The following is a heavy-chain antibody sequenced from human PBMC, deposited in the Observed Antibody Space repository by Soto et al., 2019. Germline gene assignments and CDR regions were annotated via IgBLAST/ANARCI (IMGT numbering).Heavy chain of an antibody. Sequence: EVQLVDSGGGLVQPGGSLKLSCAASGFTFNIAAIHWVRQASGKGLEWVGLIRNKANGYATAYAPSVKGRITVSRDDSKNMAFLEMNSLKTEETAVYYCASKGVALELDFWRQGTLVTVSS. CDR2: IRNKANGYAT. J-gene: IGHJ4*02. CDR1: GFTFNIAA. V-gene: IGHV3-73*01. D-gene: IGHD2-21*01. CDR3: ASKGVALELDF.